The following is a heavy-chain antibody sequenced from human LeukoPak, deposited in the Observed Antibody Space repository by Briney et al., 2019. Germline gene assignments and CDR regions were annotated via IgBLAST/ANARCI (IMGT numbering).Heavy chain of an antibody. V-gene: IGHV3-33*06. CDR3: AKANSGYVLVFDY. CDR1: GFTFSSYG. D-gene: IGHD5-12*01. CDR2: IWYDGSNN. Sequence: GGSLRLSCAASGFTFSSYGMHWVRQAPGKGLEWVAVIWYDGSNNYYADSVKGRFTISRDNSKNTLYLQMNSLRAEDTAVYYCAKANSGYVLVFDYWGQGTLVTVSP. J-gene: IGHJ4*02.